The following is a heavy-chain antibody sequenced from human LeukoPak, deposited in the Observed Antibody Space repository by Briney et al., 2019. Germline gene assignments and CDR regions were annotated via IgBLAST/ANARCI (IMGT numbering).Heavy chain of an antibody. V-gene: IGHV1-8*01. CDR2: MNPNSGNT. CDR1: GYPFTSYD. D-gene: IGHD1-26*01. CDR3: ARSSVGARRRIDY. Sequence: WASAKVSCKASGYPFTSYDIHLVRQATGQGPEWMGWMNPNSGNTGYAQKFQGRVTMTRSTSINTAYMELNSLTSEDTAVYYCARSSVGARRRIDYWGQGTLVTVSS. J-gene: IGHJ4*02.